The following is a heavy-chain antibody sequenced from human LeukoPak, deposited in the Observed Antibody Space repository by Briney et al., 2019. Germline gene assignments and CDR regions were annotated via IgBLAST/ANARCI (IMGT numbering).Heavy chain of an antibody. D-gene: IGHD2-15*01. V-gene: IGHV4-61*02. CDR1: GGSINSATYY. CDR3: ARNSCPSGTCYDNRGYFDY. Sequence: SETLSLTCTVSGGSINSATYYWTWIRQPAGKGLEWIGRIYTSGSTNYNPSLKSRVTISVDTSKNQFSLKLSSVTATDTAVYYCARNSCPSGTCYDNRGYFDYWGQGTLVTVSS. CDR2: IYTSGST. J-gene: IGHJ4*02.